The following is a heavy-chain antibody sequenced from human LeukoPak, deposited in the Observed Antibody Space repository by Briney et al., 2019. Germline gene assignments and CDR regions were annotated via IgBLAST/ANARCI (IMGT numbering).Heavy chain of an antibody. V-gene: IGHV4-4*07. CDR2: VNINEGP. D-gene: IGHD3-10*01. J-gene: IGHJ4*02. CDR1: GGSISDFH. Sequence: PSETLSLTCTVSGGSISDFHWSWIRQPAGKGLEWIGHVNINEGPKYNPFLRRRVIMSTDTSRNQYSLELTSVTAADTAVYYCARDGNTYGPDFDYWGQGTLVTVSS. CDR3: ARDGNTYGPDFDY.